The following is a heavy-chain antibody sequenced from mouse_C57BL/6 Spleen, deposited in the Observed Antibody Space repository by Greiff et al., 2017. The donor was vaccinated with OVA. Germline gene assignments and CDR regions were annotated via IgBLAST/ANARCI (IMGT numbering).Heavy chain of an antibody. V-gene: IGHV2-5*01. D-gene: IGHD2-5*01. J-gene: IGHJ3*01. CDR1: GFSLTSYG. Sequence: VQGVESGPGLVQPSQSLSITCTVSGFSLTSYGVHWVRQSPGKGLEWLGVIWRGGSTDYNAAFMSRLSITKDNSKSQVFFKMNSLQADDTAIYYCASAYYSNYEGFAYWGQGTLVTVSA. CDR3: ASAYYSNYEGFAY. CDR2: IWRGGST.